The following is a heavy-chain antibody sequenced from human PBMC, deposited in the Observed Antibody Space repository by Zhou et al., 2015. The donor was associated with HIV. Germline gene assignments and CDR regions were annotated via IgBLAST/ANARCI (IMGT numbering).Heavy chain of an antibody. CDR3: ARDSVATRSADPYYFDS. CDR2: IIPIFGIT. V-gene: IGHV1-69*17. D-gene: IGHD4-23*01. J-gene: IGHJ4*02. CDR1: GGTFSSYA. Sequence: QVQLVQSGAEVKKPGSSVKVSCKASGGTFSSYAISWVRQAPGQGLEWMGGIIPIFGITNYAQKFQGRVSITADKSTSTAYMDLTSLRSDDTAVYYCARDSVATRSADPYYFDSWGQGTLVTVSS.